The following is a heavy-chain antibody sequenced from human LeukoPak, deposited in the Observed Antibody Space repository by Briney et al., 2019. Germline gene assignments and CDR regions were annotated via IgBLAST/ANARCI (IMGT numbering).Heavy chain of an antibody. D-gene: IGHD3-10*01. CDR3: AKDLWSQVETSTL. Sequence: GGSLRLSCAASGLTFSNYAMSWVRQAPGKGLEWVSVTSGSGVTTYYADSVKGRFIISRDNSKNTLYLQMNSLRAEDTAVYYCAKDLWSQVETSTLWGQGTLVTVSS. CDR1: GLTFSNYA. V-gene: IGHV3-23*01. J-gene: IGHJ1*01. CDR2: TSGSGVTT.